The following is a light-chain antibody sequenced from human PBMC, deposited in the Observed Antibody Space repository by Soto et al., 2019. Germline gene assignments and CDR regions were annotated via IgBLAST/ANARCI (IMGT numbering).Light chain of an antibody. CDR3: TQYYNWPRT. V-gene: IGKV3-15*01. Sequence: EIVVTHSPTTLSVSPGSRSTLSCRACQNIHTNLAWYQQKPGQAPRLLFYGASTGXTGLPARFSGSGSGTELTLTINSLQAEDCAVYHRTQYYNWPRTFGQGTPMEIK. CDR1: QNIHTN. CDR2: GAS. J-gene: IGKJ5*01.